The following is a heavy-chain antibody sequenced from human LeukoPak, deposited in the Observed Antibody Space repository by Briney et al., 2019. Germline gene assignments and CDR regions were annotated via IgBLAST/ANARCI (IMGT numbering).Heavy chain of an antibody. D-gene: IGHD3-10*01. CDR2: IYYSGST. J-gene: IGHJ4*02. Sequence: PSETLSLTCTVSGGSISGYYVSWVRQPPGEGLEWIGYIYYSGSTNYNPSLKSRVTISLDTSKTQFSLKLSFVTAAEAAVYYCARVLTYGSRTYYFDYSGQGTLVTVSS. CDR1: GGSISGYY. V-gene: IGHV4-59*01. CDR3: ARVLTYGSRTYYFDY.